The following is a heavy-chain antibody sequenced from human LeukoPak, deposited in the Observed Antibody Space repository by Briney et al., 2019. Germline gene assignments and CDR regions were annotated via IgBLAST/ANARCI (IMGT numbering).Heavy chain of an antibody. CDR3: ARTDVLLWFGELSPSPFDY. V-gene: IGHV1-8*01. CDR1: GYTFTSYD. Sequence: ASVKVSCKASGYTFTSYDINWVRQATGQGLEWMGWMNPNSGNTGYAQKFQGRVTMTRNTSISTAYMEPSSLRSEDTAVYYCARTDVLLWFGELSPSPFDYWGQGTLVTVSS. D-gene: IGHD3-10*01. J-gene: IGHJ4*02. CDR2: MNPNSGNT.